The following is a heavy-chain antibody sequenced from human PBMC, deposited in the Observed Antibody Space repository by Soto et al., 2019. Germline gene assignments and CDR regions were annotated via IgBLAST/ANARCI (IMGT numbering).Heavy chain of an antibody. CDR1: GFTFSSYS. D-gene: IGHD3-10*01. Sequence: GGSLRLSCAASGFTFSSYSMNWVRQAPGKGLEWVSSISSSSSYIYYADSVKGRFTISRDNAKNSLYLQMNSLRAEDTAVYYCARAPVQVRGVNDYWGQGTLVTVSS. J-gene: IGHJ4*02. CDR2: ISSSSSYI. CDR3: ARAPVQVRGVNDY. V-gene: IGHV3-21*01.